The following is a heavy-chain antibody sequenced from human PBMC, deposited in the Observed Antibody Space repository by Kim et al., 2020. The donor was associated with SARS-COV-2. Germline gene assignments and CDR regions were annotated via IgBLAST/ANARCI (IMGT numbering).Heavy chain of an antibody. CDR1: GFSFSNYN. Sequence: GGSLRLSCAASGFSFSNYNMNWVRQAPGKGLEWFSYISSSTSTTIYYADSVKGRFTISRDNAKNSLFLQMNSLRDEDTAVYYCARAGYRQTYFSFSRVHDAFDFWGQGTMVTVSS. V-gene: IGHV3-48*02. J-gene: IGHJ3*01. CDR3: ARAGYRQTYFSFSRVHDAFDF. D-gene: IGHD5-18*01. CDR2: ISSSTSTTI.